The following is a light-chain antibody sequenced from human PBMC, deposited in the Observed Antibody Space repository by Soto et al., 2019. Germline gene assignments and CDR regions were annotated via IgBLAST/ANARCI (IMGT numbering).Light chain of an antibody. J-gene: IGKJ1*01. CDR3: GQFVSSPPRT. CDR1: QGVGDTF. CDR2: GVS. V-gene: IGKV3-20*01. Sequence: EIVLTQSPGPLSLSPGEKATLSCRASQGVGDTFLSWYQQKPGLAPRLLIYGVSNRATGIPDRFSGSGSGTEFILTISRLEPEDFALYYCGQFVSSPPRTFGQGTKVEIK.